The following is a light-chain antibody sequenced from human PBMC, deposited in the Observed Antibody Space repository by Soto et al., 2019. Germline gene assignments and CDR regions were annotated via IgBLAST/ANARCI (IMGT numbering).Light chain of an antibody. J-gene: IGKJ2*01. Sequence: DIVMTQSPDSLAVSLGERATINCRSSQSVLYSSSNKHYLAWFQQKPGQPPKLLIYWASARESGVPDRFSGSGSGTDFTLTINSLQAEDVAVYYCQQYYSTPYTFGQGTKLEL. CDR3: QQYYSTPYT. CDR2: WAS. V-gene: IGKV4-1*01. CDR1: QSVLYSSSNKHY.